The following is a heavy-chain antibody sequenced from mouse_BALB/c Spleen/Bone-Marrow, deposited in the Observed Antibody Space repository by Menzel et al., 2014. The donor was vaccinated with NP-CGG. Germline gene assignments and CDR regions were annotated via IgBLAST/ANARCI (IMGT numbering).Heavy chain of an antibody. V-gene: IGHV14-3*02. D-gene: IGHD1-2*01. CDR3: ARYYYGSYFDY. CDR1: GFNIKDTY. J-gene: IGHJ2*01. CDR2: IDPGNGNT. Sequence: VQLQQSGAELVKPGASVKLSCTASGFNIKDTYMHWVKQRPEQGLEWIGRIDPGNGNTKYDPKFQGKATITADTSSNTAYLQLSSLTSEDTAVYYCARYYYGSYFDYWGQGTPLTVSS.